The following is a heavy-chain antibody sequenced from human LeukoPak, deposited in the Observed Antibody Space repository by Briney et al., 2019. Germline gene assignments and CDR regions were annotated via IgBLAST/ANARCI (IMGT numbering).Heavy chain of an antibody. D-gene: IGHD3-10*01. V-gene: IGHV4-34*01. J-gene: IGHJ5*01. Sequence: PSETLSLTCAVYGGSFSGYYWSWIRQPPGKGLEWIGSIYYSGSTYYNPSLKSRVTILLHTSKNHFSLNLSSVTAADTAVYYCARRPRGVIIKSWFDSWGQGTLVTVSS. CDR3: ARRPRGVIIKSWFDS. CDR2: IYYSGST. CDR1: GGSFSGYY.